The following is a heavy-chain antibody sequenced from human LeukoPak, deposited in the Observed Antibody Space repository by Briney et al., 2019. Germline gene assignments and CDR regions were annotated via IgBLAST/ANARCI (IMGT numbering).Heavy chain of an antibody. CDR1: GYTFTSYA. D-gene: IGHD1-1*01. V-gene: IGHV7-4-1*02. CDR3: ARALTDYSQLPSDAFDI. Sequence: ASVKVSCKASGYTFTSYAMNWVRQAPGQGLEWMGWINTNTGDPTYAQGFTGRFVFSLDTSVSTAYLQISSLKAEDTAVYNCARALTDYSQLPSDAFDIWGQGTMVTVSS. CDR2: INTNTGDP. J-gene: IGHJ3*02.